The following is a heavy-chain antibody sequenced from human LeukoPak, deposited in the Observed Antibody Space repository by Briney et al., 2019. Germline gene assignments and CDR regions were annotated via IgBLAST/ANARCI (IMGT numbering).Heavy chain of an antibody. CDR1: GGSISSYY. Sequence: SETLSLTCTVSGGSISSYYWSWIRQPPGKGLEWIAYISDIGSINYNPSLQSRVTISLDTSKNQFSLKLSSVTAADTAVYYCAGHHPRNTVDFWGQGTLVTVSS. D-gene: IGHD2/OR15-2a*01. J-gene: IGHJ4*02. CDR3: AGHHPRNTVDF. V-gene: IGHV4-59*08. CDR2: ISDIGSI.